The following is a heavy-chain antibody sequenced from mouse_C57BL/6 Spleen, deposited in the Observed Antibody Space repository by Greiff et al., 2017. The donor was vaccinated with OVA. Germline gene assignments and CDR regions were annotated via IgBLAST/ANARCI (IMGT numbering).Heavy chain of an antibody. Sequence: EVKLMESGEGLVKPGGSLKLSCAASGFTFSSYAMPWVRQTPEKRLEWVAYISSGGDYIYYAYTVKGRFTISRDNARNTPYLQMSSLKSEDTAMYYCTREGGDYDGFACWGQGTLVTVSA. J-gene: IGHJ3*01. CDR1: GFTFSSYA. V-gene: IGHV5-9-1*02. CDR3: TREGGDYDGFAC. D-gene: IGHD2-4*01. CDR2: ISSGGDYI.